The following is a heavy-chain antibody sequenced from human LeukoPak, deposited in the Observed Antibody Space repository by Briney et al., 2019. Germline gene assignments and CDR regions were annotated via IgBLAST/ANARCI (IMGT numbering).Heavy chain of an antibody. CDR3: AKDITWIQLRLN. CDR1: GFTFSTYA. V-gene: IGHV3-23*01. CDR2: ISGSGGST. J-gene: IGHJ4*02. D-gene: IGHD5-18*01. Sequence: PGGSLRLSCAASGFTFSTYAMHWVRQAPGKGLEWVSAISGSGGSTYYADSVKGRFTISRDNSKNTLFLQMNSLRAEDTAVYYCAKDITWIQLRLNWGQGTLVTVSS.